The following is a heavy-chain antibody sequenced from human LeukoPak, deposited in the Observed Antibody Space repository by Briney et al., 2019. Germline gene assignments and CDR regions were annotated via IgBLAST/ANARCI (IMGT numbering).Heavy chain of an antibody. CDR3: ARPGIGGAFDI. CDR1: GGSFSGYY. CDR2: IYHSGST. V-gene: IGHV4-34*01. Sequence: SETLSLTCAVYGGSFSGYYWSWIRQPPGKGLEWIGEIYHSGSTNYNPSLKNRVTILIDRSKNQFSLKLTSVTAADTAIYYCARPGIGGAFDIWGQGTMVTVFS. J-gene: IGHJ3*02. D-gene: IGHD3-3*01.